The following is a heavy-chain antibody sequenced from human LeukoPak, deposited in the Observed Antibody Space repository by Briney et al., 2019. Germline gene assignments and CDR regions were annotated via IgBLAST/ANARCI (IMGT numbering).Heavy chain of an antibody. V-gene: IGHV3-23*01. CDR1: GFTFSTYA. J-gene: IGHJ6*02. CDR3: AKHLKYQLLYGMDV. CDR2: ISGSDGST. Sequence: GGSLRLSCAASGFTFSTYAMSWVRQAPGKGLEWVAAISGSDGSTYYADSVKGRFTISRDNSKNTLYLQMSSLRVEDTAVYFCAKHLKYQLLYGMDVWGQGTTVTVSS. D-gene: IGHD2-2*01.